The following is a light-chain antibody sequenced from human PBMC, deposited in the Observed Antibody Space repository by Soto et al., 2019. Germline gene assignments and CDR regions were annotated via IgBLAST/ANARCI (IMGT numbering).Light chain of an antibody. CDR2: GSS. V-gene: IGKV3-20*01. Sequence: EMVLTQSPGILSLSPGESATLSCRASQPVSGNYLAWYQQKPGQSPRLLIYGSSDRAAGIPDRFSGSGSGTDFTLTINRVEPEDFAVYYCQQYGSSPPYTFGQGTTLEL. CDR1: QPVSGNY. CDR3: QQYGSSPPYT. J-gene: IGKJ2*01.